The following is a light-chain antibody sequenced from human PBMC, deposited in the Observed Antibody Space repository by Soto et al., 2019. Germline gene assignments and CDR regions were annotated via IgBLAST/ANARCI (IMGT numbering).Light chain of an antibody. J-gene: IGKJ1*01. CDR2: RAA. CDR1: QNIVNY. V-gene: IGKV1-39*01. Sequence: DIKMTQSPSSLSGSVGDRVTIYCRASQNIVNYLHWYQRKPGTAPRLLISRAATVRSGVPPRFSGSGSGRDFTLTISSLRPEDIGTYFCQQTYSIPWTFGPGTRVDI. CDR3: QQTYSIPWT.